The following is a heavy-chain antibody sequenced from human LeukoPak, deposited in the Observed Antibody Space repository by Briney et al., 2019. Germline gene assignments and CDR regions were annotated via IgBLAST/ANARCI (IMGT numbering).Heavy chain of an antibody. Sequence: KSSETLSLTCLVSGASVSSSHWNWIRQLPGKGLEWIGCLSYTGKTDYNPSLTSRVTISLDTSKNQVSLKLTSLTAADTAVYYCSEGYFEPSDHWGQGTLVTVSS. V-gene: IGHV4-59*02. CDR1: GASVSSSH. J-gene: IGHJ4*02. CDR2: LSYTGKT. D-gene: IGHD5-24*01. CDR3: SEGYFEPSDH.